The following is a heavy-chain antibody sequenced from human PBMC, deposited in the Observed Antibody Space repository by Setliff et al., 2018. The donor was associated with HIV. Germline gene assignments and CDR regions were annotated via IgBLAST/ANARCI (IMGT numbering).Heavy chain of an antibody. J-gene: IGHJ6*02. CDR1: GFTFSSYA. Sequence: GGSLRLSCAASGFTFSSYAMHWVRQAPGKGLEWVAVISYEGSNKYYADSVKGRFTISRDNAKNTLYLQMNSLRAEDTALYYCARIRGFCSGGSCYPYYYYAMDVWGQGTTVTVSS. CDR2: ISYEGSNK. CDR3: ARIRGFCSGGSCYPYYYYAMDV. V-gene: IGHV3-30-3*01. D-gene: IGHD2-15*01.